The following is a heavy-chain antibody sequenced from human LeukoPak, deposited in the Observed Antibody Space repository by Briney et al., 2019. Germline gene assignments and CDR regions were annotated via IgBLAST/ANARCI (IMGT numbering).Heavy chain of an antibody. J-gene: IGHJ4*02. CDR2: INYSGST. CDR3: ARDNSGYGAFDY. D-gene: IGHD5-12*01. V-gene: IGHV4-30-4*01. CDR1: GGSISSGDYY. Sequence: SQTLSLTCTVSGGSISSGDYYWSWIRQPPGKGLEWIGYINYSGSTYYNPSLESRVTLSVDTSKSQFSLKLSSVTAADTAVYYCARDNSGYGAFDYWGQGTLVTVSS.